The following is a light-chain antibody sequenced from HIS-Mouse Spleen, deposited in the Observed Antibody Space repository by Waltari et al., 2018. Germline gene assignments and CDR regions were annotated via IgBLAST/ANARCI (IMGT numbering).Light chain of an antibody. CDR3: CSYAGSSTDVV. Sequence: QSALTQPASVSGSPGQSITISCTGTSSDVGSYNLVSWYQQHPGKAPKLMIYEGSKRPSGVSTRFPGSKSGNTASLTISGLQAEDEADYYCCSYAGSSTDVVFGGGTKLTVL. V-gene: IGLV2-23*01. J-gene: IGLJ2*01. CDR2: EGS. CDR1: SSDVGSYNL.